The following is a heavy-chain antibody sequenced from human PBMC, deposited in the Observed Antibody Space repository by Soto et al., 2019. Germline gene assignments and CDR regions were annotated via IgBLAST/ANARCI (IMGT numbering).Heavy chain of an antibody. CDR1: GFSVSTNY. J-gene: IGHJ4*02. CDR2: INSGGST. CDR3: ARFSGGDYADY. D-gene: IGHD4-17*01. Sequence: EVQLVESGGGLVQPGGSLRLSCAASGFSVSTNYMSWVRQAPGKGLEWVSVINSGGSTKYADSVKGRFTISRDNSKNTLYLQMNSLRAEDTAVYYCARFSGGDYADYWGQGTLVTVSS. V-gene: IGHV3-66*01.